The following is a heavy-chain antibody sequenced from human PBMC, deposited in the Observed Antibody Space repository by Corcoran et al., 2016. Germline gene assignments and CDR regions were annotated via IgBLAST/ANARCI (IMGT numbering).Heavy chain of an antibody. CDR1: GFTFSSYG. J-gene: IGHJ6*02. CDR3: ARDWSITMRVVVTGMDV. CDR2: ISYDGSNK. V-gene: IGHV3-30*03. Sequence: QVQLVESGGGVVQPGRSLRLSCAASGFTFSSYGMHWVRQAPGKGLEWVAVISYDGSNKYYADSVKGRFTISRDNSKNTLYLQMNSLRAEDTAVYYCARDWSITMRVVVTGMDVWGQGTTVTVSS. D-gene: IGHD3-22*01.